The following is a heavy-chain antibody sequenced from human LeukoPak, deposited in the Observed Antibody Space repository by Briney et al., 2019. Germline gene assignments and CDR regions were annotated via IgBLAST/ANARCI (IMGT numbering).Heavy chain of an antibody. CDR3: AKNPRGEQWLDYYFDY. V-gene: IGHV3-23*01. CDR2: ISGSGGST. CDR1: GFTFYNYD. Sequence: GGSLRLSCAASGFTFYNYDMSWVRQAPGKGLEWVSAISGSGGSTYYADSVKGRFTISRDNSKNTLYLQMNSLRAEDTAVYYCAKNPRGEQWLDYYFDYWGQGTLVTVSS. J-gene: IGHJ4*02. D-gene: IGHD6-19*01.